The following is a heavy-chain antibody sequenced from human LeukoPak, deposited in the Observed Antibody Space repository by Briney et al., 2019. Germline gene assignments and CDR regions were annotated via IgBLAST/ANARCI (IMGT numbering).Heavy chain of an antibody. CDR1: GGSFSGYY. J-gene: IGHJ6*03. CDR3: ARCRTRDYDFWSGYYYYYYMDV. V-gene: IGHV4-34*01. D-gene: IGHD3-3*01. Sequence: SETLSLTCAVYGGSFSGYYWSWIRQPPGKGLEWIGSIYHSGSTYYNPSLKSRVTISVDTSKNQFSLKLSSVTAADTAVYYCARCRTRDYDFWSGYYYYYYMDVWGKGTTVTVSS. CDR2: IYHSGST.